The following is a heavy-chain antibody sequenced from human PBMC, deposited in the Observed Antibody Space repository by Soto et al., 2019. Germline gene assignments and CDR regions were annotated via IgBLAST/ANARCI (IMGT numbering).Heavy chain of an antibody. D-gene: IGHD3-10*01. V-gene: IGHV4-4*07. CDR1: GTSVSNYY. Sequence: KASETLSLTCSVSGTSVSNYYWSWIRQPAGKGLEHIGRIYTSGSTSYNPSLKSRVTMSMDTSQTQIYLNLTSVTAADTAVYYCARGGIQLSYAFDHWGKGSLVTVSS. J-gene: IGHJ4*02. CDR3: ARGGIQLSYAFDH. CDR2: IYTSGST.